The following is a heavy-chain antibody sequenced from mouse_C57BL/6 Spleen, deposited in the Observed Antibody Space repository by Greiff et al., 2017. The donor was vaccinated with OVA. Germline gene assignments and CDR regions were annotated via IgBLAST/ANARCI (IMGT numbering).Heavy chain of an antibody. CDR3: ARGSYYYGSSSLYYAMDY. CDR1: GFTFSDYY. D-gene: IGHD1-1*01. CDR2: INYDGSST. J-gene: IGHJ4*01. Sequence: EVKLMESEGGLVQPGSSMKLSCTASGFTFSDYYMAWVRQVPEKGLEWVANINYDGSSTYYLDSLKSRFIISRDNAKNILYLQMSSLKSEDTATYYCARGSYYYGSSSLYYAMDYWGQGTSVTVSS. V-gene: IGHV5-16*01.